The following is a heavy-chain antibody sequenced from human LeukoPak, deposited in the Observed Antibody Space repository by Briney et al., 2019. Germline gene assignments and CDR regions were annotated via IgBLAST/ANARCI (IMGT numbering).Heavy chain of an antibody. V-gene: IGHV4-39*01. CDR1: GGSISSGDYY. D-gene: IGHD3-22*01. Sequence: SETLSLTCSVSGGSISSGDYYWSWIRQPPGKGLEWIGSIYYSGSTYYNPSLKSRVTISVDTSKNQFSLKLNSVTAADTAVYYCARSGYYYDSTGLEWGQGTLVTVSS. CDR2: IYYSGST. J-gene: IGHJ4*02. CDR3: ARSGYYYDSTGLE.